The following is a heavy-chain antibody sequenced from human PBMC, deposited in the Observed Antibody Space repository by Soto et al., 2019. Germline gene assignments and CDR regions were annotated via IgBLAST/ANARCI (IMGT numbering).Heavy chain of an antibody. Sequence: EVQLVESGGGLVQPGRSLRLSCTASGFTFDDYALHWVRQAPGKGLERVSGITWNSDRVDYADSVKGRFTISRDNARNSLYLQMNSLRAEDTALYFCGKGLSIAAIDYWGQGTLVTVSS. CDR2: ITWNSDRV. J-gene: IGHJ4*02. D-gene: IGHD6-13*01. V-gene: IGHV3-9*01. CDR1: GFTFDDYA. CDR3: GKGLSIAAIDY.